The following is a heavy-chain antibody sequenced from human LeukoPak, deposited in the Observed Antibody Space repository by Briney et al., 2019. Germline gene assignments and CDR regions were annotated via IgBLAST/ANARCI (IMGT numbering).Heavy chain of an antibody. V-gene: IGHV3-66*04. CDR2: FYSGGST. CDR1: GFTVSSNY. Sequence: GGSLRLSCAASGFTVSSNYMSWVRQAPGKGLEWVSVFYSGGSTYYADSVKGRFTISRDNSKNTMYLQMNSMRAEDTAVYYCARRGSGSGYYYWGQGTLVTVSS. J-gene: IGHJ4*02. D-gene: IGHD3-10*01. CDR3: ARRGSGSGYYY.